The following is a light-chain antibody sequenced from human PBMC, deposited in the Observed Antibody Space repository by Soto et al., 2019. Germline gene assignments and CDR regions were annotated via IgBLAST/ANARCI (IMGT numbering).Light chain of an antibody. V-gene: IGKV3-11*01. Sequence: EIVLTQSPATLSLSPGERATLSCRASQSVGGYLDWYQQKPGQAPRLLIYDASNRASGIPARFSGSGSGTDLPLTISSLEPEDLAVYYCHQRSNWPPLTFGGRTKVEIK. J-gene: IGKJ4*01. CDR1: QSVGGY. CDR3: HQRSNWPPLT. CDR2: DAS.